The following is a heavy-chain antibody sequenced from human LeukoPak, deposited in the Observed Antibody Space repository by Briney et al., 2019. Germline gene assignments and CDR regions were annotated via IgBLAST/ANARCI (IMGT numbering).Heavy chain of an antibody. CDR1: GYTFTTYY. Sequence: WASVKVSCKTSGYTFTTYYMHWVRHAPGQGLDWMGWINPNSGGTNYAQKFQGRVTMTRDTSISTAYMELSSLRSDDTAVYYCASADYYGNSGYSPLKYWGQGTLVSVSS. CDR2: INPNSGGT. J-gene: IGHJ4*02. CDR3: ASADYYGNSGYSPLKY. V-gene: IGHV1-2*02. D-gene: IGHD3-22*01.